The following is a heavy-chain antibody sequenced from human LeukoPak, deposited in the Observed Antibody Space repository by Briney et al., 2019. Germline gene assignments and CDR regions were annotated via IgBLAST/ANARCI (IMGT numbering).Heavy chain of an antibody. CDR3: ATDDYRGLGY. J-gene: IGHJ4*02. V-gene: IGHV3-74*01. CDR1: GIIFRNYW. Sequence: GGSLRLSCTTSGIIFRNYWIDWVRQAPGKGLVWVSHITQDGSSTFYADSVKGRFTTSRDNAKNTVFLQMNSLTAEDTGVYYCATDDYRGLGYWGQGILVTVSS. D-gene: IGHD4-11*01. CDR2: ITQDGSST.